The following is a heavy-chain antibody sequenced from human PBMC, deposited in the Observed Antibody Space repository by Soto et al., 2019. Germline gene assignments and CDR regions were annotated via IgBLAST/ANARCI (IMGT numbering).Heavy chain of an antibody. J-gene: IGHJ5*02. CDR3: ASSTGTTSVAGWFDP. V-gene: IGHV4-34*01. D-gene: IGHD1-7*01. Sequence: SETLSLTCAVYGGSFSGYYWSWIRQPPGKGLEWIGEINHSGSTNYNPSLKSRVTISVDTSKNQFSLKLSSVTAADTAVYYCASSTGTTSVAGWFDPWGQGTLVTSPQ. CDR1: GGSFSGYY. CDR2: INHSGST.